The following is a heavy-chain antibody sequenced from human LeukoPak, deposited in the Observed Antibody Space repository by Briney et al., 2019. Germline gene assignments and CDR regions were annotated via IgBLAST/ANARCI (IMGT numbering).Heavy chain of an antibody. CDR2: IKPDGSEK. J-gene: IGHJ4*02. D-gene: IGHD3-10*01. CDR1: GFTFSSYW. V-gene: IGHV3-7*01. Sequence: GGSLRLSCAASGFTFSSYWMSWVRQAPGKGLEWVANIKPDGSEKYYVDSVKGRFTISRDNAKNSLYLQMNSLRAEDTAVYYCARVYYYTSGSRWGDYFDYWGQGTLITVSS. CDR3: ARVYYYTSGSRWGDYFDY.